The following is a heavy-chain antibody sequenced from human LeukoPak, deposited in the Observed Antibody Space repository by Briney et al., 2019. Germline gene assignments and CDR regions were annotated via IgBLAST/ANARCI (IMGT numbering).Heavy chain of an antibody. V-gene: IGHV4-30-4*08. J-gene: IGHJ4*02. Sequence: SETLSLTCTVSGGSISSGDYYWSWIRQPPGKGLEWIGYIYYSGSTYYNPSLKSRVTISVDTSKNQFSLKLSSVTAADTAVYYCARHLPITGTRLYYFDYWGQGTLVTVSS. CDR3: ARHLPITGTRLYYFDY. CDR1: GGSISSGDYY. D-gene: IGHD1-20*01. CDR2: IYYSGST.